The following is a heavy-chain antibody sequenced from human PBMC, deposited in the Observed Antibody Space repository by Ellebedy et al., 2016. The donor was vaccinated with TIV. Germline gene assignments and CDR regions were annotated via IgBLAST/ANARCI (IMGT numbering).Heavy chain of an antibody. CDR1: GFTFTNYY. CDR2: LSPNSGNT. J-gene: IGHJ5*02. D-gene: IGHD3-10*01. CDR3: ARGNFGSGSQGGS. Sequence: ASVKVSXXASGFTFTNYYMHWVRQAPGQGLEWMGWLSPNSGNTGSAQKFQGRVTMTMNTSISTAYMELNSLTSEDTAVYYCARGNFGSGSQGGSWGQGTLVIVSS. V-gene: IGHV1-8*02.